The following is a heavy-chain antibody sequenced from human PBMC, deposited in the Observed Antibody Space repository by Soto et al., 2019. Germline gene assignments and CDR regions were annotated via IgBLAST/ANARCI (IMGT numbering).Heavy chain of an antibody. CDR1: GASISTNNW. V-gene: IGHV4-4*02. J-gene: IGHJ4*02. D-gene: IGHD6-13*01. CDR3: AVPGAGDFDY. CDR2: VYHSGST. Sequence: SETLSLTCAVSGASISTNNWWSWVRQPPGKGLEWIGEVYHSGSTNCNPSLKSRVTISIDKSKNQFSLRLTSMTATDTAVYYCAVPGAGDFDYWSQGTLVTVSS.